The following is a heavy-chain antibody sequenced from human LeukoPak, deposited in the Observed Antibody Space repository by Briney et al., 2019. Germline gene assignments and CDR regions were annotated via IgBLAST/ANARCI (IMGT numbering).Heavy chain of an antibody. CDR1: GYTFTSYG. CDR2: ISAYNGNT. D-gene: IGHD6-13*01. CDR3: ARGGGGIAAAGNFDL. J-gene: IGHJ2*01. Sequence: ASVQVSCKASGYTFTSYGISWVRQAPGQGLEWMGWISAYNGNTNYAQKLQGRVTMTTDASTSTAYMELRSLRSDDTAVYYCARGGGGIAAAGNFDLWGRGTLVTVSS. V-gene: IGHV1-18*01.